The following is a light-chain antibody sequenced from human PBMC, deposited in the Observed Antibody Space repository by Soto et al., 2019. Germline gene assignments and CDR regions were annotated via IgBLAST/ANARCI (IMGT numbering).Light chain of an antibody. CDR1: QSVSNNY. Sequence: EIVLTQSPCTLSFLHGKTATLSSRASQSVSNNYLAWYQQKPGQAPRLLIYGASNRATGIPDRFSGSGSGTDFTLTISRLEPEDFAVYYCQQCGSSGTFGQGTKVDIK. V-gene: IGKV3-20*01. J-gene: IGKJ1*01. CDR2: GAS. CDR3: QQCGSSGT.